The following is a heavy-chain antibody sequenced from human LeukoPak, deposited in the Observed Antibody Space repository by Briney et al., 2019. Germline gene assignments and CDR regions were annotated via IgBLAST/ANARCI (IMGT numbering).Heavy chain of an antibody. V-gene: IGHV3-30*18. Sequence: PGGSLRLSCAASGFTFSSYGMHWVRQAPGKGLEWVAVISYDGSNKYYADSVKGRFTISRDNSKNTLYLQMNSLRAEDTAVYYCAKDHDYSNYFWSYGMDVWGQGTMVTVSS. J-gene: IGHJ6*02. CDR2: ISYDGSNK. CDR3: AKDHDYSNYFWSYGMDV. CDR1: GFTFSSYG. D-gene: IGHD4-11*01.